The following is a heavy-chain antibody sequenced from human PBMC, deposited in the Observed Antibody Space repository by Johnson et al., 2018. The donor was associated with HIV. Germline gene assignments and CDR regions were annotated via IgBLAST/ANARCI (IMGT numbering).Heavy chain of an antibody. D-gene: IGHD5-12*01. V-gene: IGHV3-7*01. CDR3: ARGQTAYSGYDVPLDI. J-gene: IGHJ3*02. Sequence: VQLVESGGNVVQPGRSLRLCCAASGFTFSDYAKHWVRQAPGKGLEWVANIKQDGSEIYFVDSVKGRFTISRDNANSSLYLQMNSLRVEDTAVYYCARGQTAYSGYDVPLDIWGQGTMVTVSS. CDR1: GFTFSDYA. CDR2: IKQDGSEI.